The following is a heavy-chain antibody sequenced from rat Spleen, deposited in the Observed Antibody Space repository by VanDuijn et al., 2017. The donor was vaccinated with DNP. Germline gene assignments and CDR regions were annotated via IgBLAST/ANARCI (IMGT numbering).Heavy chain of an antibody. CDR3: ARATEGMNY. Sequence: VQLKESGPGLVQPSQTLSLACTVSGFSLTSYRVHWVRQPSGNGRDRKALLWSGGGSAYNSALKSRQSISRHTSKSQVFLKMNSLQTEDTATYYCARATEGMNYWGQGVMVTVSS. D-gene: IGHD1-11*01. V-gene: IGHV2S63*01. CDR1: GFSLTSYR. CDR2: LWSGGGS. J-gene: IGHJ2*01.